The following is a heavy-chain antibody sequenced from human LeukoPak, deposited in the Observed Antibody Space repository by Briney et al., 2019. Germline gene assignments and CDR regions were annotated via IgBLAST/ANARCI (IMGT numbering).Heavy chain of an antibody. V-gene: IGHV4-59*13. Sequence: SETLSLTCTVSGGSISSYYWSWIRQPPGKGLEWIGYIYYSGTTNYNLSLKSRVTISVDTSKNQFSLKLSSVTAADTAVYYCARDQRTAITDFGLDVWGQGTTVTVSS. CDR2: IYYSGTT. J-gene: IGHJ6*02. CDR3: ARDQRTAITDFGLDV. CDR1: GGSISSYY. D-gene: IGHD1-20*01.